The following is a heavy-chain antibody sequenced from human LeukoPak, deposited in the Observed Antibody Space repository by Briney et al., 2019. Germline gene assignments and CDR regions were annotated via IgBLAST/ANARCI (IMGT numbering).Heavy chain of an antibody. J-gene: IGHJ4*02. CDR2: IYHSGST. D-gene: IGHD3-10*01. CDR1: GGSISSSNW. CDR3: ARGRRYYYGSGSYYCDY. V-gene: IGHV4-4*02. Sequence: SETLSLTCAVSGGSISSSNWWSWVRQPPGKGLEWIGEIYHSGSTNYNPSLKSRVTISVDKSKNQFSLELSSVTAADTAVYYCARGRRYYYGSGSYYCDYWGQGTLVTVSS.